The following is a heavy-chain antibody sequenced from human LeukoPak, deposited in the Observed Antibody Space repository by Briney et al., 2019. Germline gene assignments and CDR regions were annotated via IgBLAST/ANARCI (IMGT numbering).Heavy chain of an antibody. J-gene: IGHJ4*02. D-gene: IGHD1-7*01. CDR1: GFTFSSYS. CDR2: ISSSSTTI. Sequence: GGSLRLSCAASGFTFSSYSMNWVRQAPGKGLEWISYISSSSTTIYYADSVKGRFTISRDNAKNSLYLQMNSLRAEDTAVYYCPLELGEGFDYWGQGTLVTVSS. CDR3: PLELGEGFDY. V-gene: IGHV3-48*01.